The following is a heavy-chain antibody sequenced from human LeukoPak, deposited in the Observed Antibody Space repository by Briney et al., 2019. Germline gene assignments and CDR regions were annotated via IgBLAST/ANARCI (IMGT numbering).Heavy chain of an antibody. J-gene: IGHJ5*02. CDR1: GDSISTSNSY. D-gene: IGHD3-22*01. Sequence: SETLSLTCTVSGDSISTSNSYWGWIRQPPGKGLEWIGSIYYSGNTYYNPSLKSRVTISIDTSKNQFSLKLSSVTAADTAVYYCAREYRSSGYLNWFDPWGQGTLVTVSS. CDR3: AREYRSSGYLNWFDP. CDR2: IYYSGNT. V-gene: IGHV4-39*07.